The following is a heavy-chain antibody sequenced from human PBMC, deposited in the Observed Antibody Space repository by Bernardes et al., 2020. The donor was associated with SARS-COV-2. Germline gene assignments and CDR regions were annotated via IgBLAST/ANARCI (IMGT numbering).Heavy chain of an antibody. CDR1: GYTFTSYG. D-gene: IGHD2-21*02. J-gene: IGHJ6*02. CDR3: ARAHIVVVTAISAVTLYDYGMDV. V-gene: IGHV1-18*01. CDR2: ISAYNGNT. Sequence: ASVKVSCKASGYTFTSYGISWVRQAPGQGLEWMGWISAYNGNTNYAQKLQGRVTMTTDTSTSTAYMELRSLRSDDTAVYYCARAHIVVVTAISAVTLYDYGMDVWGQGTTVTVSS.